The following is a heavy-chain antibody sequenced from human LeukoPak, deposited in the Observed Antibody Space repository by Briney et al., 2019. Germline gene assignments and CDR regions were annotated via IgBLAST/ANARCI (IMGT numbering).Heavy chain of an antibody. Sequence: GGSLRLSCAASGFTFRSYEMNWVRQAPGKGLEWVSYISSSGSNMYYADSVKGRFTISRDNAKNSLYLQMNSLRAEDTAVYYCATYYDSAGFDFDYWGQGTLVTVSS. CDR1: GFTFRSYE. CDR3: ATYYDSAGFDFDY. V-gene: IGHV3-48*03. J-gene: IGHJ4*02. CDR2: ISSSGSNM. D-gene: IGHD3-22*01.